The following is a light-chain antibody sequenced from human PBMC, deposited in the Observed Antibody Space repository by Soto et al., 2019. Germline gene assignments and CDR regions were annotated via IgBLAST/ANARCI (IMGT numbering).Light chain of an antibody. CDR3: QQYGSSPPAT. J-gene: IGKJ1*01. CDR2: ATS. Sequence: EIVLTQSPGTLSLSPGERATLSCRASQSVSSSHLAWYHQKPGQAPRLLIYATSSRVTGTPGRFSGGGSGTDFTLTISRLEPEDFALYYCQQYGSSPPATFGQGTKVEI. V-gene: IGKV3-20*01. CDR1: QSVSSSH.